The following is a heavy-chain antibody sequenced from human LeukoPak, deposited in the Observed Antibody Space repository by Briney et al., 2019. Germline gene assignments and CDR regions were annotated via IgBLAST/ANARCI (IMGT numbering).Heavy chain of an antibody. D-gene: IGHD2-8*01. Sequence: SGPALVKPTQTLTLTCTFSGFSLSTSGMCVSWIRQPLGKALEWLARIDWDDDKYYSTSLKTRLTISKDTSKNQVVLTMTNMDPVDTATYYCARGPKSMGDAFDIWGQGTMVTVSS. J-gene: IGHJ3*02. V-gene: IGHV2-70*11. CDR1: GFSLSTSGMC. CDR3: ARGPKSMGDAFDI. CDR2: IDWDDDK.